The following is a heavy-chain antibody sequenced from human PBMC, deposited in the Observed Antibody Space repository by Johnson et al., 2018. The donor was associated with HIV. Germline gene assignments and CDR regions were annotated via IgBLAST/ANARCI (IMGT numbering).Heavy chain of an antibody. V-gene: IGHV3-30*04. CDR2: VSYDGSNK. Sequence: QVQLVESGGGLIQPGGSLRLSCEASGFTFSTYAMYWVRQAPGKGLEWVAIVSYDGSNKYYRDSVKGRFTISRDNSKNTLYLQMNSLRAEDTAVYYCAKGLSLGGSYSYDAFDIWGQGTMVTVSS. CDR3: AKGLSLGGSYSYDAFDI. J-gene: IGHJ3*02. D-gene: IGHD1-26*01. CDR1: GFTFSTYA.